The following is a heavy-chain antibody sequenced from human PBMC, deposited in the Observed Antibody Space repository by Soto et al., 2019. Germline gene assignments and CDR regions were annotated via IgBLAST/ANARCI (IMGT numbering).Heavy chain of an antibody. J-gene: IGHJ3*01. CDR3: AHRVVGPGPITRAFDF. Sequence: QITLKESGPTLVQPTQTLTLTCTFSGFSLSTSGVGVGWIRQPPGKALEWLALIYWDGDKRHTPSLKSRLFISKDTSKNQVVLTMTKVYPEDTATYYCAHRVVGPGPITRAFDFWGQGTMVTVSS. V-gene: IGHV2-5*02. CDR2: IYWDGDK. CDR1: GFSLSTSGVG. D-gene: IGHD2-15*01.